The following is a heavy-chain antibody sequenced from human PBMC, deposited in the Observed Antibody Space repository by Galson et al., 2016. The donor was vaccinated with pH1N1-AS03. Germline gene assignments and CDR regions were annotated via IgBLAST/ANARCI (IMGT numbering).Heavy chain of an antibody. Sequence: SLRLSCAVGGFTFSSYATFWLRQAPGKGLEYVSAISGNGFSTYYANSVNDRFTVSRDNSKNTRYLQMSSLRVEDMAVYYCARGPVSYANYWFPPPDYWGQGTLVTVAS. CDR1: GFTFSSYA. J-gene: IGHJ4*02. V-gene: IGHV3-64*01. CDR3: ARGPVSYANYWFPPPDY. CDR2: ISGNGFST. D-gene: IGHD4/OR15-4a*01.